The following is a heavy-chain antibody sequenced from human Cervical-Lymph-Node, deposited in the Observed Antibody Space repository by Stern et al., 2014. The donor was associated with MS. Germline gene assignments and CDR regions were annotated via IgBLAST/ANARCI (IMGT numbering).Heavy chain of an antibody. Sequence: VQLVESGAEVKKPGASVKVSCKASGYFFTRYGISCARLAPGQGLEWRGWIIADNGDTNHAQNVKGRVTMTTDTSTNTAYMELSSLRSDDTALYYCARDALIRTFGVEEGMDVWGQGTTVTVSS. CDR2: IIADNGDT. D-gene: IGHD3-3*01. J-gene: IGHJ6*02. V-gene: IGHV1-18*01. CDR1: GYFFTRYG. CDR3: ARDALIRTFGVEEGMDV.